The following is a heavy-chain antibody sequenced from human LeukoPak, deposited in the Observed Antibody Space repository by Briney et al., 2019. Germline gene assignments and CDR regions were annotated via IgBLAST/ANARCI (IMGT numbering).Heavy chain of an antibody. V-gene: IGHV3-21*01. CDR3: ARGAWLYDSIYFDY. D-gene: IGHD3-22*01. CDR2: TSSSSSYI. Sequence: KPGGSLRLSCAASGFTFSSYSMNWVRQAPGKGLEWVSSTSSSSSYIYYADSVKGRFTISRDNAKNSLYLQMNSLRAEDTAVYYCARGAWLYDSIYFDYWGQGTLVTVSS. CDR1: GFTFSSYS. J-gene: IGHJ4*02.